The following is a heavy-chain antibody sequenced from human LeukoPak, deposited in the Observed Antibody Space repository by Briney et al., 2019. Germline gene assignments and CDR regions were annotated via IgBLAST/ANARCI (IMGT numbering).Heavy chain of an antibody. CDR3: AKGGHYDILTGYYFDY. CDR2: IKGDGSHT. V-gene: IGHV3-74*01. Sequence: PGGSLRLSCAASGFTFSNYWMHWVRQAPGKGLVWVSRIKGDGSHTIYADSVKGRFTISRDNAKNTLYLQMNSLRAEDTALYYCAKGGHYDILTGYYFDYWGQGTLVTVSS. CDR1: GFTFSNYW. D-gene: IGHD3-9*01. J-gene: IGHJ4*02.